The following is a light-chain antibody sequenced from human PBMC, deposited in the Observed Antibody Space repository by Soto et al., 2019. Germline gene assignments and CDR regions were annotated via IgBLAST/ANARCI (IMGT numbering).Light chain of an antibody. V-gene: IGKV1-33*01. CDR2: DAS. J-gene: IGKJ3*01. CDR3: HQYDNLSQT. CDR1: QSISTY. Sequence: DVQITQSPSSLSASVGNRVTITCRASQSISTYLNWYQKKPGKAPNLLIYDASRLQSGVPSRFSGSGGGTDFTLSISSLQPEDIATYFCHQYDNLSQTFGPGTKVDI.